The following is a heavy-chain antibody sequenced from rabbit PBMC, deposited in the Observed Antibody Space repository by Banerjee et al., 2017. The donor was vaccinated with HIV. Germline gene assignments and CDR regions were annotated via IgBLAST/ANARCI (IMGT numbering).Heavy chain of an antibody. CDR3: ARSRGSGYIAIGHALTL. Sequence: QQQLEESGGGLVKPGGTLTLTCTASGFSFSSSYWICWVRQAPGKGLEWIACIYAGSSGTTAYASWAKGRFTISKTSSTTVTLQMTSLTAADTATYFCARSRGSGYIAIGHALTLWGQGTLVTVS. D-gene: IGHD1-1*01. CDR2: IYAGSSGTT. CDR1: GFSFSSSYW. J-gene: IGHJ6*01. V-gene: IGHV1S45*01.